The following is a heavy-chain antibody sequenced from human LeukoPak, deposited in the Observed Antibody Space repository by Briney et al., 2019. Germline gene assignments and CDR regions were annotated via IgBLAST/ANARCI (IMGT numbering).Heavy chain of an antibody. V-gene: IGHV3-48*01. Sequence: PGGSLRLSCAASGFTFSSYSMNWVRQAPGKGLEWVSYISSSSSTIYYADSVKGRFTISRDNAKNSLYLQMNSLRAEDTAVYYCAREGGGDPFYYYYYYMDVWGKGTTVTVSS. D-gene: IGHD2-21*02. CDR2: ISSSSSTI. CDR3: AREGGGDPFYYYYYYMDV. CDR1: GFTFSSYS. J-gene: IGHJ6*03.